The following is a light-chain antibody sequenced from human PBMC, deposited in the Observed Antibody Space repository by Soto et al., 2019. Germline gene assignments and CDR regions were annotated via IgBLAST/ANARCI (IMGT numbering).Light chain of an antibody. CDR3: QHRSSWPLT. CDR2: DAS. V-gene: IGKV3-11*01. J-gene: IGKJ4*01. CDR1: QSVRSF. Sequence: EIVMTQSPATLSVSPGERATLSCRASQSVRSFLAWYQQRPGQAPRLLIYDASNRATGIPARFSGSGSGTDFTLTISSLESEDFAVYYCQHRSSWPLTFGGGTKVDIK.